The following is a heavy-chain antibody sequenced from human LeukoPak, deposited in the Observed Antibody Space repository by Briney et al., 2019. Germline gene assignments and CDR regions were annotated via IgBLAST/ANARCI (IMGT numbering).Heavy chain of an antibody. Sequence: ASVKVSCTASGYTFTNYGISWVRQAPGQGLEWMGWISAYNGNTNYAQKLQGRVTMTTDTSTSTAYMELRSPRSDDTAVYYCASGFLGGYDSNFDYWGQGTLVTVSS. CDR1: GYTFTNYG. CDR2: ISAYNGNT. V-gene: IGHV1-18*01. CDR3: ASGFLGGYDSNFDY. D-gene: IGHD5-12*01. J-gene: IGHJ4*02.